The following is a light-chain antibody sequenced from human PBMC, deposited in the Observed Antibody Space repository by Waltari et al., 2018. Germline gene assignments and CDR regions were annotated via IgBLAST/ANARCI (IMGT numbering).Light chain of an antibody. CDR2: RNN. CDR3: AAWDDSLSGWV. V-gene: IGLV1-47*01. Sequence: QSVLTQPPSASGTPGQSVTIPCSGSSSNIGPNYVRWYPHLPETAPHPPLYRNNRRPSGVPDRFSGSKSGTSASLAISGLRSEDEADYYCAAWDDSLSGWVFGGGTKLTVL. J-gene: IGLJ2*01. CDR1: SSNIGPNY.